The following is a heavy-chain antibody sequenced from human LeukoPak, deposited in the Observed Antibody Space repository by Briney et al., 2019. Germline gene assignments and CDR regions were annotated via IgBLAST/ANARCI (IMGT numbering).Heavy chain of an antibody. Sequence: PSETLSLTCTVSGGSISSSSYYWGWIRQPPGKGLEWIGSIYYSGSTYYNPSLKSRVTISVDTSKNQFSLKLSSVTAADTAVYYCARDDIAAAGTGIDYWGQGTLVTVSS. CDR2: IYYSGST. D-gene: IGHD6-13*01. CDR3: ARDDIAAAGTGIDY. CDR1: GGSISSSSYY. V-gene: IGHV4-39*07. J-gene: IGHJ4*02.